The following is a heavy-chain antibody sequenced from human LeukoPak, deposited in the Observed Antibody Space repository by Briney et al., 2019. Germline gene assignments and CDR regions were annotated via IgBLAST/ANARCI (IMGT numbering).Heavy chain of an antibody. V-gene: IGHV3-48*01. CDR2: ISSSSSTI. CDR1: GFTFSSYS. Sequence: GGSLRLSCAASGFTFSSYSMNWVRQAPGKGLEWVSYISSSSSTIYYADSVKGRFTISRDNAKNSLYLQTDSLRAEDTAVYYCARDWRKDAFDIWGQGTMVTVSS. J-gene: IGHJ3*02. CDR3: ARDWRKDAFDI.